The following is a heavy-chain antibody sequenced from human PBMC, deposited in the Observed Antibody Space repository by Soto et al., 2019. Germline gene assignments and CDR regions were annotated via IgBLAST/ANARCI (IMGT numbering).Heavy chain of an antibody. V-gene: IGHV3-30*18. CDR3: TKGVLKLFSDSHVLGGAYDAFDI. CDR1: GFSFSNYG. CDR2: ISYDGSNK. J-gene: IGHJ3*02. D-gene: IGHD3-16*01. Sequence: QVQLVESGGGVVQPGRSLRLSCAASGFSFSNYGMHWVRQAPGKGLEWVAVISYDGSNKYYVDSVKGRFTIFRDNSKNTVFLQMSSLRAEVTTVYYCTKGVLKLFSDSHVLGGAYDAFDIWGQGTLVTVSS.